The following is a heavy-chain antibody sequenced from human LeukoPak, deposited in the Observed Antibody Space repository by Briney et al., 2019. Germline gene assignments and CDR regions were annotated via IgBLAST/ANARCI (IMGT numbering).Heavy chain of an antibody. CDR1: GGSISSYY. Sequence: PSETLSLTCTVSGGSISSYYWSWIRQPPGKGLEWIGYIYYSGSTNYNPSLKSRVTISVDTSKNQFSLKLGSVTAADTAVYYCARVGGGIVGAYPGNWGQGTLVTVSS. D-gene: IGHD1-26*01. V-gene: IGHV4-59*01. CDR3: ARVGGGIVGAYPGN. CDR2: IYYSGST. J-gene: IGHJ4*02.